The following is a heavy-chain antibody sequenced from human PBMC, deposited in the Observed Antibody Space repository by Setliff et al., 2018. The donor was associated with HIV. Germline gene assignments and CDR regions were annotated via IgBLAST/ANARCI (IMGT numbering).Heavy chain of an antibody. D-gene: IGHD3-10*01. J-gene: IGHJ4*02. CDR3: ARLSGGMVPNY. V-gene: IGHV4-39*01. CDR2: IHHSGTA. CDR1: GGSITRTPYY. Sequence: PSETLSLTCTVSGGSITRTPYYWGWIRQTPGKGLEWIGSIHHSGTAYDNPSLKSRVTITVDPSKNQILLRLSSVTAADTAVYYFARLSGGMVPNYLGQGTQVPVSS.